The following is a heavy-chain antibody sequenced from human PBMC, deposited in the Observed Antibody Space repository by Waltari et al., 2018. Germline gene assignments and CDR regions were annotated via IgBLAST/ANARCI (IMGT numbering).Heavy chain of an antibody. CDR3: ARAYYYDSSGYYLSSFDY. D-gene: IGHD3-22*01. CDR1: GGSISSGGSY. V-gene: IGHV4-31*03. J-gene: IGHJ4*02. CDR2: IYYSGST. Sequence: QVQLQESGPGLVKPSQTLSLTCTVSGGSISSGGSYWSWIRQHPGKGLEWIGYIYYSGSTYYNPSLKSRVTISVDTSKNQFSLKLSSVTAADTAVYYCARAYYYDSSGYYLSSFDYWGQGTLVTVSS.